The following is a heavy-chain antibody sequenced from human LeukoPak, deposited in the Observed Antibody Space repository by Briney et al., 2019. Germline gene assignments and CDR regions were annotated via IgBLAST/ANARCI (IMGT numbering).Heavy chain of an antibody. CDR3: AREALQLGTSDY. J-gene: IGHJ4*02. CDR1: GGSFSGYY. V-gene: IGHV4-34*01. Sequence: PSETLSLTCAVYGGSFSGYYWSWIRQPPGKGLEWIGEINHSGGTNYNPSLKSRVTISVDTSKSQFSLKLSSVTAADTAVYYCAREALQLGTSDYWGQGTLVTVSS. CDR2: INHSGGT. D-gene: IGHD7-27*01.